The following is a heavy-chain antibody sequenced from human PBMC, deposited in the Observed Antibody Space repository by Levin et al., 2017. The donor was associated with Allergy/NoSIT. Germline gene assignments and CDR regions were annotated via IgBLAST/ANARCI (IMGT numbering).Heavy chain of an antibody. CDR1: GFTFSNYA. J-gene: IGHJ6*02. CDR3: AKDLSAVPAANYYYAMDV. Sequence: ETLSLTCAASGFTFSNYAMNWVRQAPGKGLEWVSGTSDSGGSTYYADSVKGRFTISRDNSKNTPYLQVNSLRAEDTALYYCAKDLSAVPAANYYYAMDVWGQGTTVTVSS. D-gene: IGHD2-2*01. CDR2: TSDSGGST. V-gene: IGHV3-23*01.